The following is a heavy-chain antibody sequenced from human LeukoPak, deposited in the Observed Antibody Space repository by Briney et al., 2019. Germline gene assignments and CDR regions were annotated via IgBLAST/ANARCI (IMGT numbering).Heavy chain of an antibody. CDR2: IYYYTGRT. CDR1: GGSISSSSYY. CDR3: ARDVDYYGLFDY. J-gene: IGHJ4*02. Sequence: SETLSLTCTVSGGSISSSSYYWGWIRQPPGKGLEWIGSIYYYTGRTGYNPSLKSRVTISVDTSKNQFSLKLSSVTAADTAVYYCARDVDYYGLFDYWGQGTLVTVSS. D-gene: IGHD3-10*01. V-gene: IGHV4-39*01.